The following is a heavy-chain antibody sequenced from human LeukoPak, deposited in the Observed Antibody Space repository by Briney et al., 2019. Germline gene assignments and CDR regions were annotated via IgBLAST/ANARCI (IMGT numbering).Heavy chain of an antibody. CDR1: GFTFSSYG. CDR2: ISYDGSKK. D-gene: IGHD3-22*01. CDR3: AKGFSSGPWDACDI. J-gene: IGHJ3*02. Sequence: GGSLRLSCAASGFTFSSYGMHWVRQAPGKGLEWVAVISYDGSKKYYADSVKGRFTISRDSSKNMLYLQMNSLRVEDTAVYYCAKGFSSGPWDACDIWGQGIMVTVSS. V-gene: IGHV3-30*18.